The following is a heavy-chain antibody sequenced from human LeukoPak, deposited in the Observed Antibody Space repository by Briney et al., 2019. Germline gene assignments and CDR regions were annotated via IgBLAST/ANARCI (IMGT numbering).Heavy chain of an antibody. CDR3: AGKELGTGDYYYYYMDV. D-gene: IGHD7-27*01. CDR1: GGTFSSYV. CDR2: IIPFFGTA. Sequence: ASVKVSCKASGGTFSSYVINWVRQAPGQGLEWMGGIIPFFGTANYAQMFKGRVTITADESASTVYMELSSLRSEDTAVYFCAGKELGTGDYYYYYMDVWGKGTTVTISS. J-gene: IGHJ6*03. V-gene: IGHV1-69*13.